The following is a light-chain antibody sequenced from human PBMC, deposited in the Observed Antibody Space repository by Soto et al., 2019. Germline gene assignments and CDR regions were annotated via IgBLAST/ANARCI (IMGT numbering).Light chain of an antibody. CDR3: QSYDSSLSVV. CDR2: GNS. J-gene: IGLJ2*01. CDR1: SSNIGAGYD. Sequence: QSVLTQPPSVSGAPGQRVTISCTGSSSNIGAGYDVHWYQQLPGTAPKLLIYGNSNRPSGVPDRFSGSKSGTSASLAITGLQAADEADYYCQSYDSSLSVVFGGWTKVTVL. V-gene: IGLV1-40*01.